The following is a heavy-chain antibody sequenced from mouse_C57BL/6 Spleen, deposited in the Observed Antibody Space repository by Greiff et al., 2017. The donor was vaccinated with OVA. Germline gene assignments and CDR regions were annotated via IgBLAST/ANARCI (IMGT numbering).Heavy chain of an antibody. V-gene: IGHV5-16*01. CDR1: GFTFSDYY. CDR2: INYDGSST. J-gene: IGHJ1*03. Sequence: EVKLMESEGGLVQPGSSMKLSCTASGFTFSDYYMAWVRQVPEKGLEWVANINYDGSSTYYLDSLKSRFIISRDNAKNILYLQMSSLKSEDTATYYCAKVYGSSYGDWDFDGWGTGATVTVAS. CDR3: AKVYGSSYGDWDFDG. D-gene: IGHD1-1*01.